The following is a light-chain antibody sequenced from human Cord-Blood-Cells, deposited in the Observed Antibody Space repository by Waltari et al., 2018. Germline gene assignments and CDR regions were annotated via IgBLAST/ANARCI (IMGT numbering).Light chain of an antibody. V-gene: IGKV1-39*01. CDR1: QSISSY. CDR3: QQSYSTPPT. CDR2: AAS. J-gene: IGKJ1*01. Sequence: DIQMTQSPSSLSASVGKRVTITCRESQSISSYLNWYQQKPGKAPKLLIYAASSLQSGVPSRFSGSGSGTDFTLNISSLQPEDFATYYCQQSYSTPPTFGQGTKVEIK.